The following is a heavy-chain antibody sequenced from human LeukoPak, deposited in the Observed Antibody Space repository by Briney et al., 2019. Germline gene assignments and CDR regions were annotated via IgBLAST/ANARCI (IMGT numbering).Heavy chain of an antibody. J-gene: IGHJ2*01. Sequence: ASVKVSCKASGYTFTGYYMHWVRQAPGQGLEWMGWINPNSGGTNYAQKFQGRVTMTRDTSISTAYMELSRLRSDDTAVYYCAASIVVVTATPYWYFDLWGRGTLVTVSS. CDR2: INPNSGGT. CDR1: GYTFTGYY. D-gene: IGHD2-21*02. V-gene: IGHV1-2*02. CDR3: AASIVVVTATPYWYFDL.